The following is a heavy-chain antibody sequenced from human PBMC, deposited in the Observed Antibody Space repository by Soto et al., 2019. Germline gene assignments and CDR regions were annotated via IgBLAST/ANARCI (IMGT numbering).Heavy chain of an antibody. Sequence: PSGTLSLTCTVSGGSISSGGYYWSWIRQHPGKGLEWIGYIYYSGSTYYNPSLKSRVTISVDTSKNQFSLKLSSVTAADTAVYYCAGHCSSTSCYSGYYYGMDVWGQGTTVTVSS. CDR3: AGHCSSTSCYSGYYYGMDV. CDR2: IYYSGST. V-gene: IGHV4-31*03. CDR1: GGSISSGGYY. J-gene: IGHJ6*02. D-gene: IGHD2-2*01.